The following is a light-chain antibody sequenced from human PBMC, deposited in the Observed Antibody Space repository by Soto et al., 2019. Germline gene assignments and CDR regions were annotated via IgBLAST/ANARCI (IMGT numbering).Light chain of an antibody. Sequence: QPVLTQPPSVSGAPGQRVTISCTGSSSNIGAPYDVHWYQQLPGTAPKLLIYDNRRRPSGVPDRFSGSKSGTSASLAITGLQAEDEADYYCQSYDSSLRGSVFGGGTQLTVL. CDR2: DNR. CDR3: QSYDSSLRGSV. J-gene: IGLJ7*01. CDR1: SSNIGAPYD. V-gene: IGLV1-40*01.